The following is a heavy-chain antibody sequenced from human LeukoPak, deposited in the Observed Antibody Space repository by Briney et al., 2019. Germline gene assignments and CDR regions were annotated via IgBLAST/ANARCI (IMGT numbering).Heavy chain of an antibody. CDR1: GFTFTTFW. CDR2: INHDGSST. Sequence: GGSLRLSCATSGFTFTTFWMHWVRQAPGKGLVWVSRINHDGSSTNYADSVKGRFTISRDNAKNTVYLQMDSLRAEDTAVYYCVRDWGYDSSGYWQKYFDTWGQGTLVTVSS. CDR3: VRDWGYDSSGYWQKYFDT. V-gene: IGHV3-74*01. J-gene: IGHJ4*02. D-gene: IGHD3-22*01.